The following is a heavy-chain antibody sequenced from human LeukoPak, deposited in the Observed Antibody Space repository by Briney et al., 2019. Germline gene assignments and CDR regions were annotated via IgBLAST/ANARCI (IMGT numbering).Heavy chain of an antibody. Sequence: SETLSLTCTVSGGSIRNYYWSWIRQPPGKGLEWVGYIYNSGSTNYNPSLKSRVTISADTSKNQFSLRLTSVTAADTGVYYCARHYSPDFCADDCYTFDYWGQGTLVTVSS. CDR2: IYNSGST. CDR3: ARHYSPDFCADDCYTFDY. D-gene: IGHD2-21*02. CDR1: GGSIRNYY. J-gene: IGHJ4*02. V-gene: IGHV4-59*08.